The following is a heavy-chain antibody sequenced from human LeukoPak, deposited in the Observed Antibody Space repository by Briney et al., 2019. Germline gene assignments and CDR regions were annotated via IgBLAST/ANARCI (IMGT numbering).Heavy chain of an antibody. D-gene: IGHD6-19*01. Sequence: PSQTLSLTCTVSGGSISSGDYYWSWIRQPPGEGLEWIGSIYQTGSTYYNPSLKSRVTISLDTSKNQFSLKLTSVTAADTAVYYCARVAVSTVAGTGYFDYCGQGTLVTVSS. CDR1: GGSISSGDYY. V-gene: IGHV4-30-4*08. CDR3: ARVAVSTVAGTGYFDY. CDR2: IYQTGST. J-gene: IGHJ4*02.